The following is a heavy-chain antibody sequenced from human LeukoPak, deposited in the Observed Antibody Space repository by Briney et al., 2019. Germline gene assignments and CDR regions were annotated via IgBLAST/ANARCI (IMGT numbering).Heavy chain of an antibody. CDR1: GGSVSSDY. V-gene: IGHV4-59*02. CDR2: IYYSGYT. CDR3: VRVTQGTIDY. D-gene: IGHD1-1*01. J-gene: IGHJ4*02. Sequence: SETLSLTCTVSGGSVSSDYWGWIRQPPGKGLEWIGYIYYSGYTNYIPSLKSRVTMSVDTSKNQFSLKLSSVTAADTALYYCVRVTQGTIDYWGQGTLVTVSS.